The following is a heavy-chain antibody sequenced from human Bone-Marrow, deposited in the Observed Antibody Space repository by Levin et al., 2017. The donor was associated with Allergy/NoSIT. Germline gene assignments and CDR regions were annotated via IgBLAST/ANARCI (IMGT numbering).Heavy chain of an antibody. CDR3: ARADCSGTSCFLDY. D-gene: IGHD2-2*01. V-gene: IGHV3-43D*04. CDR1: GFTFDDYA. CDR2: ISWDGRST. Sequence: GESLKISCAASGFTFDDYAMHWVRQAPGKGLEWVSLISWDGRSTYYADSVKGRFTISRDNSKNSLYLQMNSLRAEDTALFYCARADCSGTSCFLDYWGQGTLVTVSS. J-gene: IGHJ4*02.